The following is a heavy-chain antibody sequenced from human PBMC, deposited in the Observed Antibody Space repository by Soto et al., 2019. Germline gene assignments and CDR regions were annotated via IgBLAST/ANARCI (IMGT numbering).Heavy chain of an antibody. D-gene: IGHD5-18*01. CDR3: ARGRGYSYGFADY. CDR2: IWYDGSNK. Sequence: QVQLVESGGGVVQPGRSLRISCAASGFTFSIYGMHWVRQAPGKGLEWVAIIWYDGSNKYYADSVKGRFTISRDNSKNTLYLQMNSLRAEDTAVYYCARGRGYSYGFADYWGQGTLVTVPS. J-gene: IGHJ4*02. CDR1: GFTFSIYG. V-gene: IGHV3-33*01.